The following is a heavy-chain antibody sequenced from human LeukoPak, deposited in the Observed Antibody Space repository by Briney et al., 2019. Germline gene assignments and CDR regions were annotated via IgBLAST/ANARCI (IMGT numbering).Heavy chain of an antibody. CDR3: ASLHRGYRSSWYSY. J-gene: IGHJ4*02. CDR1: GGSISSSSYY. D-gene: IGHD6-13*01. CDR2: IYYSGST. Sequence: SETLSLTCTVSGGSISSSSYYWGWIRQPPGKGLEWIGSIYYSGSTYYNPSLKSRVTISVDTSKNQFSLKLSSVTAADTAVYYCASLHRGYRSSWYSYWGQGTLVTVSS. V-gene: IGHV4-39*01.